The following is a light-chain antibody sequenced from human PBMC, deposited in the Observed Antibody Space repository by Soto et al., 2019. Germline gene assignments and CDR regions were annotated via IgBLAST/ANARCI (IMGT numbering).Light chain of an antibody. CDR1: QSVGRNY. CDR3: HQYATSPLT. Sequence: EIVLTQSPGTLSLSPGERATLSCRASQSVGRNYLGWYQQKPGQAPRLLIYDASRGATGIPDRFSGSGSGTDFTLTISRLEPEDSAMYYCHQYATSPLTFGRGTKVEI. V-gene: IGKV3-20*01. CDR2: DAS. J-gene: IGKJ4*01.